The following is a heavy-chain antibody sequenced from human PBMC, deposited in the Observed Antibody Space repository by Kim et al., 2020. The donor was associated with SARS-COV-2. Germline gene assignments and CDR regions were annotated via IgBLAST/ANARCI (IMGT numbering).Heavy chain of an antibody. CDR3: AKDLTWGSSTYYYYGMDV. D-gene: IGHD3-16*01. J-gene: IGHJ6*02. V-gene: IGHV3-7*04. Sequence: KGRFTISRDNAKNSLYLQMNSLRAEDTAVYYCAKDLTWGSSTYYYYGMDVWGQGTTVTVSS.